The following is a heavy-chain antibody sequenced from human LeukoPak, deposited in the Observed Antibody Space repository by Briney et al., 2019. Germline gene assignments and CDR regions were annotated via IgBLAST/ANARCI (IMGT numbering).Heavy chain of an antibody. CDR1: GFTFSSYA. D-gene: IGHD6-19*01. CDR3: ARERQQQWLEMGAFDI. CDR2: ISYDGSNK. J-gene: IGHJ3*02. Sequence: GGSLRLSCAASGFTFSSYAMHWVRQAPGKGLEWVAVISYDGSNKYYADSVKGRFTISRDNARNSLYLQMNSLRAEDTAVYYCARERQQQWLEMGAFDIWGQGTMVTVPS. V-gene: IGHV3-30-3*01.